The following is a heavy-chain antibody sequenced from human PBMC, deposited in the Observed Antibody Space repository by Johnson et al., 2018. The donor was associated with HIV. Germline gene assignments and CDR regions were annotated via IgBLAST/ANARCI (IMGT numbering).Heavy chain of an antibody. V-gene: IGHV3-11*04. CDR1: GFTFSDYY. CDR3: ARDGGVAACVGVVAFDI. CDR2: ISSSGSSI. J-gene: IGHJ3*02. Sequence: QVQLVESGGGVVQPGGSLRLSCAASGFTFSDYYMNWIRQAPGKGLEWVSYISSSGSSIYYADSVKGRFTISRDNAENSLYLQMNSLRAEDPAVYYCARDGGVAACVGVVAFDIWGQGTLVTVSS. D-gene: IGHD6-13*01.